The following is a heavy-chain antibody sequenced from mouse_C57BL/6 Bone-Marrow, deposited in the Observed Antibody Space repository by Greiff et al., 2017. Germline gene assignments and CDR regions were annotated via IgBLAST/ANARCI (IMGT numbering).Heavy chain of an antibody. V-gene: IGHV1-54*01. J-gene: IGHJ2*01. CDR1: GYAFTNYL. CDR3: VVIYFDY. Sequence: VKLQESGAELVRPGTSVKVSCKASGYAFTNYLIEWVKQRPGQGLEWIGVINPGGGGTNYNEKFKGKATLTADKSSSTAYMQHSSLTSEDSAVYFCVVIYFDYWGQGTTLTVSS. CDR2: INPGGGGT. D-gene: IGHD2-2*01.